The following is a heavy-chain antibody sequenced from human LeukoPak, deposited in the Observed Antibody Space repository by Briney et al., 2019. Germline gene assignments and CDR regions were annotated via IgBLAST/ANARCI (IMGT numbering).Heavy chain of an antibody. J-gene: IGHJ4*02. CDR3: ARGGSADYYDSSGYSMGHY. D-gene: IGHD3-22*01. V-gene: IGHV1-18*01. CDR2: FSAYNGNT. Sequence: ASVKVSCKASGYTFTNYDISWVRQAPGQGLEWMGWFSAYNGNTNYAQKFQGRVTMTRDMSTSTVYMELSSLRSEDTAVYYCARGGSADYYDSSGYSMGHYWGQGTLVTVSS. CDR1: GYTFTNYD.